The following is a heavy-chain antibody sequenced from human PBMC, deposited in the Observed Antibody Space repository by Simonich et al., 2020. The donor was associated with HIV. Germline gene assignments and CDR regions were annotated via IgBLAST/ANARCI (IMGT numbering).Heavy chain of an antibody. CDR2: INHSGSP. CDR1: GASFNAYY. CDR3: ARGIRAGDFYSQYYYYMDV. Sequence: QVQLQQWGAGLLKPSETLSLTCAVYGASFNAYYWSWIRQSPGKGLEWIGEINHSGSPKYKPSLKSRLTISADTSKNQFSLKLTSVTAADTAVYYCARGIRAGDFYSQYYYYMDVWGKGTTVIVSS. J-gene: IGHJ6*03. V-gene: IGHV4-34*01. D-gene: IGHD2-21*02.